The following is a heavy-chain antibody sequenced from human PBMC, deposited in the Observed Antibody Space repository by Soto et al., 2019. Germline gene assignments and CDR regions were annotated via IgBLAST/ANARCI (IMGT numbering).Heavy chain of an antibody. CDR1: GFTFSSYS. J-gene: IGHJ5*02. D-gene: IGHD3-9*01. Sequence: GGSLRLSCAASGFTFSSYSMNWVRQAPGKGLEWVSSISSSSSYIYYADSVKGRFTISRDNAKNSLYLQMNSLRAEDTAVYYCARSSRRQYYDILTGYYWDWFDPWGQGTLVTVSS. V-gene: IGHV3-21*01. CDR2: ISSSSSYI. CDR3: ARSSRRQYYDILTGYYWDWFDP.